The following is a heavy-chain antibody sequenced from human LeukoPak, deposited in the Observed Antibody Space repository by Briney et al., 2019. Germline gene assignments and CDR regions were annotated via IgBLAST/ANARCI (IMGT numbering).Heavy chain of an antibody. CDR2: ISGSGGST. J-gene: IGHJ4*02. D-gene: IGHD6-19*01. Sequence: GGSLRLSWAASGFTFSSYAMSWVRQAPGKGLEWVSAISGSGGSTYYADSVKGRFTISRDNSKNTLYLQMNSLRAEDTAVYYCAKDWVLAVAGYFDYWGQGTLVTVSS. CDR3: AKDWVLAVAGYFDY. V-gene: IGHV3-23*01. CDR1: GFTFSSYA.